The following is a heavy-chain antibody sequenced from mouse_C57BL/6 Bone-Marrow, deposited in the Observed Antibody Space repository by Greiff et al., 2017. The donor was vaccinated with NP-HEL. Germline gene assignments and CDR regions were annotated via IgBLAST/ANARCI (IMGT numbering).Heavy chain of an antibody. J-gene: IGHJ2*01. V-gene: IGHV1-53*01. Sequence: QVQLQQPGTELVKPGASVKLSCKASGYTFTSYWMHWVKQRPGQGLEWIGNINPSNGGTNYNEGFTSKATLTVDKSSSTAYMQLSSLTSEDSAVYYCARKGYYGSSLYFDYWGQGTTLTVSS. CDR3: ARKGYYGSSLYFDY. CDR2: INPSNGGT. CDR1: GYTFTSYW. D-gene: IGHD1-1*01.